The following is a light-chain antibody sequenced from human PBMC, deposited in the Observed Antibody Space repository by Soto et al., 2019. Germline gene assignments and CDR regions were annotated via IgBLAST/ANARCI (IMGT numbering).Light chain of an antibody. CDR3: HQYNNWPPWT. CDR2: DAS. J-gene: IGKJ1*01. V-gene: IGKV3-15*01. Sequence: ILMTQSPATLSVSPGERATLSCRASQSVSNNLAWYQQKPGQAPRLLIYDASTRATGIPARFSGSGSGTEFTLTISGLQSEDFAVYYCHQYNNWPPWTFGQGNKVEIK. CDR1: QSVSNN.